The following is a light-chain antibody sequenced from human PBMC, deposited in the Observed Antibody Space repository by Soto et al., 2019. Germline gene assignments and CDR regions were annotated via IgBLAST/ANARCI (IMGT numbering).Light chain of an antibody. CDR3: MQALQTPFT. CDR2: LGS. J-gene: IGKJ3*01. Sequence: DIVMTQSPLSLPVTPGEPASISCRSNQSLLHNNGYIYLDWFLQKPGQSPQLLIFLGSNRPSAVPDRFNGSGSRTDYTMKISRVEAEDFGVYYCMQALQTPFTVGPGTKVDIK. V-gene: IGKV2-28*01. CDR1: QSLLHNNGYIY.